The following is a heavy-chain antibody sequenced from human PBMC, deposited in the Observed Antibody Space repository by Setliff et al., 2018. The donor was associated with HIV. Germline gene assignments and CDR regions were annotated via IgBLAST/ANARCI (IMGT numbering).Heavy chain of an antibody. V-gene: IGHV4-31*03. Sequence: PSETLSLTCTVSGGSISSGGYYWNWIRQYPVKGLEWIGHIYYNGRTLFNPALGTRLNMSVGTSENQFSLHLNSVTAADTAVYYCVRERRRSPLSYGLDVWGQGTTVTVSS. CDR1: GGSISSGGYY. CDR2: IYYNGRT. CDR3: VRERRRSPLSYGLDV. J-gene: IGHJ6*02.